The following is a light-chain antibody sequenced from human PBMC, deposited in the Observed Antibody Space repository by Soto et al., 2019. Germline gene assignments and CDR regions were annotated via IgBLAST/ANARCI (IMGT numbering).Light chain of an antibody. V-gene: IGKV3-11*01. Sequence: EIVLTQSPATLSLSPGERATLACRASQRVSSYLAWYQQKPGQAPRLLIYDASNRATGIPARFSGSGSVTDFTLPISSLEPEDFEVYYCQQRSNWSWTFGQGTKVEIK. J-gene: IGKJ1*01. CDR3: QQRSNWSWT. CDR2: DAS. CDR1: QRVSSY.